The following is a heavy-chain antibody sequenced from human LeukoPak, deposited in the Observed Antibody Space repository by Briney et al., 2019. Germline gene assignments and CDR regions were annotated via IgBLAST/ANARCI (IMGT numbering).Heavy chain of an antibody. CDR2: ISGGGDAT. D-gene: IGHD3-10*01. CDR3: AVAGSGTFDI. J-gene: IGHJ3*02. CDR1: GFTFRSYS. Sequence: GGSLRLSCAASGFTFRSYSMNWVRQAPGKGLEWVSTISGGGDATYYADSVKGRFTISRDNSRNTLSLQMNSLRVEDTAVYYCAVAGSGTFDIWGQGTVVIVSS. V-gene: IGHV3-23*01.